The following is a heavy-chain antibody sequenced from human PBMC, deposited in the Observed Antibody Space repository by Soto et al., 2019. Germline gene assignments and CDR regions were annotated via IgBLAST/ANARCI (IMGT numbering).Heavy chain of an antibody. D-gene: IGHD2-15*01. CDR3: AKDVHGGVVVVAADF. CDR1: GFTFSSYG. CDR2: ISTDGSDK. Sequence: QVQLVESGGGVVQPGRSLRLSCAASGFTFSSYGMHWVRQAPGKGLEWVAVISTDGSDKYYADSVKGRFTISRDDSKNTLYLQMNSLTAEDTAVYYCAKDVHGGVVVVAADFWGQGNLVTVSS. J-gene: IGHJ4*02. V-gene: IGHV3-30*18.